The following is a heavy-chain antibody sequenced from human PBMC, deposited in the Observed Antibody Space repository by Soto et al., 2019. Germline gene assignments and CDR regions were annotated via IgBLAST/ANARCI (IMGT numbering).Heavy chain of an antibody. V-gene: IGHV3-23*01. D-gene: IGHD3-10*01. CDR1: GFTFSSYA. CDR2: ISATGGTT. CDR3: AKSGSMVRGIIKNYYYMDV. J-gene: IGHJ6*03. Sequence: VGSLRLSCAASGFTFSSYAMSWVRQAPGKGLEWVSGISATGGTTNYADSVRGRFTMSRDNPKNTLYLQMNSLRAEDTAVYYCAKSGSMVRGIIKNYYYMDVWGKGTTVTVSS.